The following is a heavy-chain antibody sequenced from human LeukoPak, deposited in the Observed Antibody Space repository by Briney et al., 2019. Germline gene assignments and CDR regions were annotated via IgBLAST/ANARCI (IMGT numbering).Heavy chain of an antibody. CDR2: ISASGGST. CDR3: AKGYCRGNSCYDDRGAFDC. CDR1: GFTFSSYA. D-gene: IGHD2-2*01. Sequence: GGSLRLSCAASGFTFSSYAMNWVRQAPGKGLEWVSGISASGGSTYNADPVKGRFTISRDNSKNTLSLQMNSLRDEDTAVYYCAKGYCRGNSCYDDRGAFDCWGQGTLVSVSS. J-gene: IGHJ4*02. V-gene: IGHV3-23*01.